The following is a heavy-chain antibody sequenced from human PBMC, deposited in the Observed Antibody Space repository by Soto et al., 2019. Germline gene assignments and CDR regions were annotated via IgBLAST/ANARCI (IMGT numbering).Heavy chain of an antibody. CDR2: INHSGST. D-gene: IGHD3-22*01. V-gene: IGHV4-34*01. CDR3: ARGFWSFSARLFIYFDY. J-gene: IGHJ4*02. CDR1: GGSFSGYY. Sequence: SETLSLTCAVYGGSFSGYYWSWIRQPPGKGLEWIGEINHSGSTNYNPSLKSRVTISVDTSKNQFSLKLSSVTAADTAVYYCARGFWSFSARLFIYFDYWGQGTLVTVS.